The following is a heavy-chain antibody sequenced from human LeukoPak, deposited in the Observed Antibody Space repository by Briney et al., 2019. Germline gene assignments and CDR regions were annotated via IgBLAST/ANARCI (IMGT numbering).Heavy chain of an antibody. CDR3: ARERAGDSSGYYLDLGY. Sequence: GGSLRLSCAVSGFSFKTYAMNWVRQAPGKGLEWVSSISSSSSYIYYADSVKGRFTISRDNAKNSLYLQMNSLRAEDTAVYYCARERAGDSSGYYLDLGYWGQGTLVTVSS. J-gene: IGHJ4*02. CDR2: ISSSSSYI. CDR1: GFSFKTYA. D-gene: IGHD3-22*01. V-gene: IGHV3-21*01.